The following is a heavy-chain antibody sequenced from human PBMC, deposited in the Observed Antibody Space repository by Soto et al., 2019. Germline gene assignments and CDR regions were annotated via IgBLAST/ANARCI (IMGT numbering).Heavy chain of an antibody. CDR1: GFTFRTFT. CDR2: IIGGDGDK. CDR3: AKDRDPDGIWTFDS. V-gene: IGHV3-23*01. J-gene: IGHJ5*01. Sequence: EVQLLEHGGQLVQPGESLRLSCAASGFTFRTFTMNWVRQAPGKGLEWVSGIIGGDGDKFYSDSVKGRFTISRDNSKDKLFLQMSSLRVDDTAVYYCAKDRDPDGIWTFDSWGQGTLVTVPS. D-gene: IGHD3-9*01.